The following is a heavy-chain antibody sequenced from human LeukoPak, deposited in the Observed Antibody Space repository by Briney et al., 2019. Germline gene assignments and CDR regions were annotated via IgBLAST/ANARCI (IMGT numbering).Heavy chain of an antibody. Sequence: GGSLTLSCGASRCTFSVYAMFGLRRAPGEGLEGVSCFDTSGVKTYYADCVKGRLTISRDHSRNTLYPKMKTLRPEDTAVYYCANGSGSGWYGWFDPWGQGTLVTVSS. J-gene: IGHJ5*02. CDR3: ANGSGSGWYGWFDP. V-gene: IGHV3-23*01. CDR1: RCTFSVYA. CDR2: FDTSGVKT. D-gene: IGHD6-19*01.